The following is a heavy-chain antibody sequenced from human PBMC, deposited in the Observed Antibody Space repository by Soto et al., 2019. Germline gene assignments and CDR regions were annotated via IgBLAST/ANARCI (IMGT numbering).Heavy chain of an antibody. J-gene: IGHJ6*02. Sequence: GESLKISCKGSGYSFTSYWISWVRQMPGKGLEWMGRIDPSDSYTNYSPSFQGHVTVSADKSISTAYLQWSSLKASDTAMYYCARPKDDPGYCSGGSCYSGMDVWGQGTTVTVSS. CDR2: IDPSDSYT. CDR3: ARPKDDPGYCSGGSCYSGMDV. V-gene: IGHV5-10-1*01. D-gene: IGHD2-15*01. CDR1: GYSFTSYW.